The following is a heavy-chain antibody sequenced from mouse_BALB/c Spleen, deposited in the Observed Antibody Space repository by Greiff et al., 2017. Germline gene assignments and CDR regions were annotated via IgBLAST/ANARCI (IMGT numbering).Heavy chain of an antibody. J-gene: IGHJ3*01. CDR2: ILPGSGST. CDR1: GYTFSSYW. Sequence: QVQLQQSGAELMKPGASVKISCKATGYTFSSYWIEWVKQRPGHGLEWIGEILPGSGSTNYNEKFKGKATFTADTSSNTAYMQLSSLTSEDSAVYYWARKANWAWFAYWGQGTLVTVSA. V-gene: IGHV1-9*01. D-gene: IGHD4-1*01. CDR3: ARKANWAWFAY.